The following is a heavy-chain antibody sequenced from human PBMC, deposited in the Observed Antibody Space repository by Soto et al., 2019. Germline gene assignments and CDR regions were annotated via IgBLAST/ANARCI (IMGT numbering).Heavy chain of an antibody. CDR3: AKDRAASYYFDY. Sequence: GGSLRLSCAASGFTFSSYAMSWVRQAPGKGLEWVSAISGSGGSTYYADSVKGRFTISRDNSKNTLYLQMNSLRADDTAVYYCAKDRAASYYFDYWGQGTLVTVSS. J-gene: IGHJ4*02. CDR2: ISGSGGST. CDR1: GFTFSSYA. V-gene: IGHV3-23*01. D-gene: IGHD2-15*01.